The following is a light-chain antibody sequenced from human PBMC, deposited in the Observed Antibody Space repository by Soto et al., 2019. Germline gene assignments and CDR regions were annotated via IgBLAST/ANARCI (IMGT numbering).Light chain of an antibody. V-gene: IGKV3-15*01. CDR2: GAS. CDR1: QSISSS. Sequence: EIVMTQSPATLSVSAGERVTLSCRASQSISSSLAWYQQKPGQAPSLLFYGASTRASGVPARFSGSGSGTEFTLTISSLQSEDFAVYYCQQYDNWPLTFGGGTKVDIK. CDR3: QQYDNWPLT. J-gene: IGKJ4*01.